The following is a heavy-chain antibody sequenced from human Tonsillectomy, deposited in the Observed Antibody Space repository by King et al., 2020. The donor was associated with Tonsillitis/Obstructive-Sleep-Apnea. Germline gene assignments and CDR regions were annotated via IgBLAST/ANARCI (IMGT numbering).Heavy chain of an antibody. D-gene: IGHD3-10*01. V-gene: IGHV3-49*04. J-gene: IGHJ4*02. CDR1: GFTFGDYT. Sequence: VQLVQSGGGLVQPGRSLRLSCTASGFTFGDYTMSWVRQAPGKGLEWVGFIRSKAYGGTTEYAASVKGRFTISRDDSKSIAYLQMNSLKTEDTAVYYCTSETFTGSYYYVLGYWGQGTLVTVSS. CDR3: TSETFTGSYYYVLGY. CDR2: IRSKAYGGTT.